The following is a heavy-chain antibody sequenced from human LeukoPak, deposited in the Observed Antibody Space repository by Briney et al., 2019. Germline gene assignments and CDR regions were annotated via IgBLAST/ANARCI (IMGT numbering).Heavy chain of an antibody. J-gene: IGHJ4*02. Sequence: ASVKVSCKASGYTFTGYYMHWVRQAPGQWLEWMGWINPNSGGTNYAQKFQGRVTMTRDTSISTAYMELSRLRSDDTAVYYCASRIAARIVDFDYWGQGTLVTVSS. D-gene: IGHD6-6*01. CDR2: INPNSGGT. V-gene: IGHV1-2*02. CDR1: GYTFTGYY. CDR3: ASRIAARIVDFDY.